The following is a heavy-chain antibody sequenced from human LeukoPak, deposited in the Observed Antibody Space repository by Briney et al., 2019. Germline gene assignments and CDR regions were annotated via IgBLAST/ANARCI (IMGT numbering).Heavy chain of an antibody. CDR2: IYPGDSDT. CDR3: ARRVLDYFEH. J-gene: IGHJ4*02. CDR1: GYSFTSYW. D-gene: IGHD4/OR15-4a*01. Sequence: GESLKISCKGSGYSFTSYWIGLVRQMPGKGLEWMGIIYPGDSDTRYSPSFQGQVTISVDKSISTAYVQWSSLKASDTAMYYCARRVLDYFEHWGQGTLVTVSS. V-gene: IGHV5-51*01.